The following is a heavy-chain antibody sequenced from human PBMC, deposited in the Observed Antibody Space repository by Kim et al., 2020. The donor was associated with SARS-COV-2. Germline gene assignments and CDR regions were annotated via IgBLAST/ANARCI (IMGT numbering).Heavy chain of an antibody. CDR3: ARRDQNYYDSSGYLDY. Sequence: SLKGRFTISRDNAKNSLYLQMNSLRAEDTAVYYCARRDQNYYDSSGYLDYWGQGTLVTVSS. V-gene: IGHV3-11*01. J-gene: IGHJ4*02. D-gene: IGHD3-22*01.